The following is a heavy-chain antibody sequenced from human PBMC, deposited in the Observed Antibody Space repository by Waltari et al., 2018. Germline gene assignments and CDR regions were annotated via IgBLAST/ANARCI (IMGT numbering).Heavy chain of an antibody. D-gene: IGHD2-2*01. CDR1: GGSISCGGYY. J-gene: IGHJ4*02. Sequence: QVQLQESGPGLVKPSQTLSLTCTVSGGSISCGGYYWSWIRQHPGKGLEWIGYIYYSGSTYYNPSLKSRVTISVDTSKNQFSLKLSSVTAADTAVYYCARAQREYCSSTSCYGWPFDYWGQGTLVTVSS. CDR2: IYYSGST. V-gene: IGHV4-31*03. CDR3: ARAQREYCSSTSCYGWPFDY.